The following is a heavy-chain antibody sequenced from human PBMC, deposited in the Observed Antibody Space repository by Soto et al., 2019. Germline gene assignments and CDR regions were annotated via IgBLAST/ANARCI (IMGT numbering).Heavy chain of an antibody. V-gene: IGHV1-58*01. CDR1: GFTFTSSA. Sequence: GASVKVSCKASGFTFTSSAVQWVRQARGQRLEWIGWIVVGSGNTNYAQKFQERVTITRDMSTSTAYVELSSLRSEDTAVYYCAAGSGSGWYSPTYYYYGMDVWGQGTTVTVSS. CDR3: AAGSGSGWYSPTYYYYGMDV. J-gene: IGHJ6*02. CDR2: IVVGSGNT. D-gene: IGHD6-19*01.